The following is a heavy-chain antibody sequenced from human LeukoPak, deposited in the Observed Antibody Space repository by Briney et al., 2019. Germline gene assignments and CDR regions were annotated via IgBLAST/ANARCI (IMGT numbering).Heavy chain of an antibody. D-gene: IGHD5-12*01. CDR2: IYHSGST. CDR1: GGSISSSNW. CDR3: ARGVAWGYSGYVGVLDLFDY. J-gene: IGHJ4*02. V-gene: IGHV4-4*02. Sequence: SETLSLTCAVSGGSISSSNWWSWVRQPPGKGLEWIGEIYHSGSTNYNPSLKSRVTISVDTSKNQFSLKLSSVTAADTAVYYCARGVAWGYSGYVGVLDLFDYWGQGTLVTVSS.